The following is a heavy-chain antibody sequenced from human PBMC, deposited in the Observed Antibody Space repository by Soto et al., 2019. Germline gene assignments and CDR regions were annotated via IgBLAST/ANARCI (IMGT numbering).Heavy chain of an antibody. CDR3: ARDADYGGSRGGMDV. CDR2: IYSSVST. Sequence: QVRLEESGPGLVKPAETLSLICSVSGGSVNNANYFWNWIRHHPDNGLEWFGYIYSSVSTRYNPYFKTRATLSIDTSKNQFSLRLNSVTVADTAVYFCARDADYGGSRGGMDVWGRGNTVTVSS. D-gene: IGHD4-17*01. J-gene: IGHJ6*02. V-gene: IGHV4-31*03. CDR1: GGSVNNANYF.